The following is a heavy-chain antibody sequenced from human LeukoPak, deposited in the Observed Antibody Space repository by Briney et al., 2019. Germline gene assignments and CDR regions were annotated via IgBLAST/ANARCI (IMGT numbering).Heavy chain of an antibody. D-gene: IGHD7-27*01. J-gene: IGHJ4*02. Sequence: PGRSLRLSCAASGFTFDDYSMRWVRQAPGKGLEWVSGINWNGGSIGYADLVKGRFTISRDNAKNSRYLQMNSLRAEDTALHYCAKDTGHAIDYWGQGTLVTVSS. CDR3: AKDTGHAIDY. V-gene: IGHV3-9*01. CDR2: INWNGGSI. CDR1: GFTFDDYS.